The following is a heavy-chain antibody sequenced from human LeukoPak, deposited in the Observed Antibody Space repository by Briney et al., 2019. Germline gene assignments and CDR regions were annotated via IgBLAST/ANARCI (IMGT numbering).Heavy chain of an antibody. J-gene: IGHJ4*02. CDR2: ISVYNANI. CDR1: GYNFPNYG. Sequence: GASVKVSCKASGYNFPNYGISWMKQAPGQGLEWMGWISVYNANINYAQKFQGRVTMTTDTSTSTAYMELRSLISDDTAVYYCARGDGDYWGQGTLVTVSS. CDR3: ARGDGDY. D-gene: IGHD5-24*01. V-gene: IGHV1-18*01.